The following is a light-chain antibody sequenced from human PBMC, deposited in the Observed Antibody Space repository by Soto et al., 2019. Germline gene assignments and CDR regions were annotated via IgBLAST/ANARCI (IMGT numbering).Light chain of an antibody. Sequence: EIVLTQSPATLSLSPGERATLSCRASQSVSSYLAWYQQKPGQAPRLLIYDASNRATGIPARFSGSGSGTNFPLPTISLEPKVFAVYYCQQRSNRPGGLIFGGGTKGDIK. J-gene: IGKJ4*01. CDR3: QQRSNRPGGLI. CDR1: QSVSSY. V-gene: IGKV3-11*01. CDR2: DAS.